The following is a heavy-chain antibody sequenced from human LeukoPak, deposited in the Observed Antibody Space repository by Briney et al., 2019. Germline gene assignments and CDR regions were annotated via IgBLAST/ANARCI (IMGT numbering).Heavy chain of an antibody. V-gene: IGHV1-18*01. CDR1: GYTFTSYG. J-gene: IGHJ5*02. CDR3: ARLVATTREVPRSFDP. CDR2: ISAYNGNT. D-gene: IGHD5-12*01. Sequence: ASVKVSCKASGYTFTSYGISWVRQAPGQGLEWMGWISAYNGNTNYAQKLQGRVTMTTDTSTSTAYMELRSLRSDDTAVYYYARLVATTREVPRSFDPWGQGTLVTVSS.